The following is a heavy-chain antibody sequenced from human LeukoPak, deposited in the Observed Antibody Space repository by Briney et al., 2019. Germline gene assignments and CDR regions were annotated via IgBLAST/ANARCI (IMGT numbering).Heavy chain of an antibody. CDR3: ARASDDYVWGSHRDIDY. Sequence: PGGSLRLSCAASGFTFRNYGIHWVRQAPGKGLEWVAVIWYDGSNKFYADSVKGRFTISRDNSKNTLYLQVNSLRVEDTAVYYCARASDDYVWGSHRDIDYWGQGTLVTVSS. V-gene: IGHV3-33*01. CDR1: GFTFRNYG. D-gene: IGHD3-16*02. CDR2: IWYDGSNK. J-gene: IGHJ4*02.